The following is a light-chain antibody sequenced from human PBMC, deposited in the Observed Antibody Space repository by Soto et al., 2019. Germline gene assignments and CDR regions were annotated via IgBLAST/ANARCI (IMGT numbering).Light chain of an antibody. Sequence: DIQMTQSPSSLSASVGDRVTITCRASQTIIRYLNWYQQKPGRAPNLVFYAPSSLQSGVPSRFSGSVSGTEFTLTISRLQPEDFATDYCEQSYSTQFTFGTGNKVDIK. J-gene: IGKJ3*01. CDR1: QTIIRY. CDR2: APS. V-gene: IGKV1-39*01. CDR3: EQSYSTQFT.